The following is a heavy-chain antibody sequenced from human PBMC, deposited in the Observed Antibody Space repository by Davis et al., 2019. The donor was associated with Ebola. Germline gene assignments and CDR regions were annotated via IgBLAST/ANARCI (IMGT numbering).Heavy chain of an antibody. CDR1: GGSISSGGYY. J-gene: IGHJ5*02. Sequence: SETLSLTCTVSGGSISSGGYYWSWIRQHPGKGLEWIGYIYYSGSTYYNPSLKSQVTISVDTSKNQFSLKLSSVTAADTAVYYCARLYSGSYYNWFDPWGQGTLVTVSS. D-gene: IGHD1-26*01. V-gene: IGHV4-31*01. CDR3: ARLYSGSYYNWFDP. CDR2: IYYSGST.